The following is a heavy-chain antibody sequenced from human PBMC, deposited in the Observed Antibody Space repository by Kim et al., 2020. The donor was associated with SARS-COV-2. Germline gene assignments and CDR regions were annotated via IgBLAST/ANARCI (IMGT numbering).Heavy chain of an antibody. Sequence: KGRFTISRDNAKNSLYLQMNSLRAEDTAVYYCARAEGIAVAGSFGYYFDYWGQGTLVTVSS. V-gene: IGHV3-11*06. CDR3: ARAEGIAVAGSFGYYFDY. D-gene: IGHD6-19*01. J-gene: IGHJ4*02.